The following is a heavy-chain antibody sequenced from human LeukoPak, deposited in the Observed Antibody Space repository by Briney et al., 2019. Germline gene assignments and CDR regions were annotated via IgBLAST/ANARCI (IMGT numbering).Heavy chain of an antibody. J-gene: IGHJ4*02. CDR1: GFTVSSNY. CDR3: ARDSRSGSYDY. D-gene: IGHD1-26*01. CDR2: IYSGGST. V-gene: IGHV3-53*01. Sequence: GRSLRLSCAASGFTVSSNYMSWVRQAPGKGLEWVSVIYSGGSTYYADSVKGRFTISRDNSKNTLYLQMNSLRAEDTAMYYCARDSRSGSYDYWGQGTLVTVSS.